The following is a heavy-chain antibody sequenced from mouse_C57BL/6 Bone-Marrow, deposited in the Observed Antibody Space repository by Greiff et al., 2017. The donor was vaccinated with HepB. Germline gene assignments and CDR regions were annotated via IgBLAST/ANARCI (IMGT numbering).Heavy chain of an antibody. Sequence: VQLQQPGAELVKPGASVKLSCKASGYTFTSYWMQWVKQRPGQGLEWIGEIDPSDSYTNYNQKFKGKATLTVDTSSSTAYMQLSSLTSEDSAVYYCARGLFFDYWGQGTTLTGSS. CDR2: IDPSDSYT. CDR3: ARGLFFDY. V-gene: IGHV1-50*01. J-gene: IGHJ2*01. CDR1: GYTFTSYW.